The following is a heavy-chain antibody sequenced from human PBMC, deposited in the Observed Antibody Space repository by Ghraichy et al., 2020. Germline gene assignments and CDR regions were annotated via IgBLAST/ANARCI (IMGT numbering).Heavy chain of an antibody. V-gene: IGHV4-59*01. Sequence: SETLSLTCTVSGGSISSYYWSWIRQPPGKGLEWIGYIYYSGSTKYNPSLKSRVTISVDTSKNQFSLRLSSVTAADTAVYYCARHLYGDSGYYYYGMDVWGQGTTVTVSS. CDR2: IYYSGST. J-gene: IGHJ6*02. CDR3: ARHLYGDSGYYYYGMDV. D-gene: IGHD4-17*01. CDR1: GGSISSYY.